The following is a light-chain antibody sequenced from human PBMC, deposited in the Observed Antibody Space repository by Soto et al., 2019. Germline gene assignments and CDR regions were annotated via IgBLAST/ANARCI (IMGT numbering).Light chain of an antibody. V-gene: IGLV2-14*01. CDR2: EVS. CDR3: CSYTSSSIRV. CDR1: SSDVGGYNY. Sequence: QSALTQPASVSGSPRQSITISCTGTSSDVGGYNYVSWYQQHPGKAPKLMIYEVSNRPSGVSNRLSGSKSGNTASLTISGLQADDEADYYCCSYTSSSIRVFGGGTKLTVL. J-gene: IGLJ3*02.